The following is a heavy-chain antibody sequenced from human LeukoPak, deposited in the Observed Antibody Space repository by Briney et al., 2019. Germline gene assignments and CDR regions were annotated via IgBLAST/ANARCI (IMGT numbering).Heavy chain of an antibody. CDR2: FDPEDGET. J-gene: IGHJ4*02. Sequence: ASVKVSCKVSGYTLTELSMHWVRQAPGKGLEWMGGFDPEDGETIYAQKFQGRVTMTEDTSTDTAYMELSSLRSEDTAVYYCATFYIGHYYFDYWGQGTLVTVSS. D-gene: IGHD2/OR15-2a*01. CDR3: ATFYIGHYYFDY. V-gene: IGHV1-24*01. CDR1: GYTLTELS.